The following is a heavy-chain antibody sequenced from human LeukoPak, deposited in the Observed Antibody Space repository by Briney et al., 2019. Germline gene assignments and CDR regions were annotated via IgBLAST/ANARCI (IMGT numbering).Heavy chain of an antibody. J-gene: IGHJ4*02. D-gene: IGHD5-18*01. CDR2: ISPGADIT. CDR1: GFTFSIHG. Sequence: GGSLRLSCAASGFTFSIHGMNWVRQAPGKGLEWVSGISPGADITYYAESVKGRFTISRDNSKNTLYLQINTLRAEDTAVYYCARDLSGVTGYTYGRGIDYWGQGTLVTVSS. CDR3: ARDLSGVTGYTYGRGIDY. V-gene: IGHV3-23*01.